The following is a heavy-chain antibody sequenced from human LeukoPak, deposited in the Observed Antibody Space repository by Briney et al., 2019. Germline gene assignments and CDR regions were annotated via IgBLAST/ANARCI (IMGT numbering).Heavy chain of an antibody. CDR1: GFTFSDYY. D-gene: IGHD4-17*01. J-gene: IGHJ4*02. V-gene: IGHV3-11*04. CDR3: ARVWEFVNILDYGDYVDY. Sequence: GGSLRLSCAASGFTFSDYYMSWIRQAPGKGLEWASYISSSGSTIYYADSVKGRFTISRDNAKNSLYLQMNSLRAEDTAVYYCARVWEFVNILDYGDYVDYWGRGTLVTVSS. CDR2: ISSSGSTI.